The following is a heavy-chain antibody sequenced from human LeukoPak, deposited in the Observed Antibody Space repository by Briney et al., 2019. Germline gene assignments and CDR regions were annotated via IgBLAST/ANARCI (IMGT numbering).Heavy chain of an antibody. CDR3: ARLGGFCSSTSCTNFDY. D-gene: IGHD2-2*01. CDR2: IIPIFGTA. Sequence: ASVKVSCKGSGGTFSSYAISWVRQAPGQGLEWMGGIIPIFGTANYAQKFQGRVTITTDESTSTAYMELSSLRSEDTAVYYCARLGGFCSSTSCTNFDYWGQGTLVTVSS. V-gene: IGHV1-69*05. J-gene: IGHJ4*02. CDR1: GGTFSSYA.